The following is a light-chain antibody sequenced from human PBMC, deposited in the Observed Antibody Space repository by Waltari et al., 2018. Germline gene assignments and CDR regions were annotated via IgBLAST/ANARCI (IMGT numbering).Light chain of an antibody. V-gene: IGLV2-14*01. CDR2: EVS. Sequence: QSALTQPASVSGSPGQSITISCTGTSSDVGGYNYVSWYQQHPGKAPKLMIYEVSNRASGGSNRFSVSKSGNTASLTISGLQAEDEADYDCSSYTSSSTHVVFGGGTKLTVL. J-gene: IGLJ2*01. CDR1: SSDVGGYNY. CDR3: SSYTSSSTHVV.